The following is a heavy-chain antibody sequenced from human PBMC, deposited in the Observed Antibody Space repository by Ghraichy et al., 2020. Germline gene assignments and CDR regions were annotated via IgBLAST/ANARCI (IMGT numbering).Heavy chain of an antibody. V-gene: IGHV4-39*07. D-gene: IGHD5-24*01. J-gene: IGHJ4*02. CDR3: ARHFGWIQSFDS. CDR1: GDSISSSSNF. CDR2: ISYTGTF. Sequence: EALSLTCTVSGDSISSSSNFFGWIRQSPGKGLEWLGSISYTGTFHYNPSLKSRVTISVDTSKNHFSLSLTSVSPADTAVYYCARHFGWIQSFDSWGQGALVTVSA.